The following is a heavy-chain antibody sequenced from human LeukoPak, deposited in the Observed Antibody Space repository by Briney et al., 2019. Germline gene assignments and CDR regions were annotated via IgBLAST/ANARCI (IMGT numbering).Heavy chain of an antibody. CDR3: ARGPGVNRKDMAAAGTGGHYYYYGMDV. D-gene: IGHD6-13*01. J-gene: IGHJ6*02. Sequence: SETLSLTCTVSGGSISSSSYYWGWIRQPPGKGLEWIGSIYYSGSTYYNPSLKSRVTISVDTSKNQFSLKLSSVTAADTAVYYCARGPGVNRKDMAAAGTGGHYYYYGMDVWGQGTTVTVSS. CDR2: IYYSGST. CDR1: GGSISSSSYY. V-gene: IGHV4-39*01.